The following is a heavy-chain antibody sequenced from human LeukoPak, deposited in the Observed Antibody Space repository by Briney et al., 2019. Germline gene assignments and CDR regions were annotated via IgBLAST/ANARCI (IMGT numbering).Heavy chain of an antibody. Sequence: PGGSLRLSCAASGFTFSSYGMSWVRQAPGKGLEWVSAISGSGGSTYYADSVKGRFTISRDNSKNTLYLQMNSLRAEDTAVYYCAKDGVVGRGYDSSGYYYGETFDYWGQGTLVTVSS. V-gene: IGHV3-23*01. CDR3: AKDGVVGRGYDSSGYYYGETFDY. D-gene: IGHD3-22*01. CDR2: ISGSGGST. J-gene: IGHJ4*02. CDR1: GFTFSSYG.